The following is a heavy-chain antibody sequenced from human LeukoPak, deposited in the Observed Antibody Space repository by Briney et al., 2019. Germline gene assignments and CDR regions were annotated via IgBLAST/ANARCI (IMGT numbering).Heavy chain of an antibody. CDR1: GFTFTTYS. CDR3: ARVGAVARDIAAADYFDY. V-gene: IGHV3-21*01. Sequence: GGSLRLSCEASGFTFTTYSMTWVRQAPGKGLEWVSIISSGSSAIFSADALKGRFTISRDDAKNSLYLQMNSLRAEDTAVYYCARVGAVARDIAAADYFDYWGQGTLVTVSS. D-gene: IGHD6-13*01. CDR2: ISSGSSAI. J-gene: IGHJ4*02.